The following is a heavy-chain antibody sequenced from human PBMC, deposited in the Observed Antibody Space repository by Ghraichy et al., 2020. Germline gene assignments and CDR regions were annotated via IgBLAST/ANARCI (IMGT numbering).Heavy chain of an antibody. V-gene: IGHV3-33*06. CDR1: GFTFSSYG. Sequence: GSLRLSCAASGFTFSSYGMHWVRQAPGKGLEWVAVIWFDGSEKYHADSVKGRFTISRDNCKNTLYLQMTSLRAEDTAVYYCAKADSSGWSFDHWGQGTLVTVSS. CDR3: AKADSSGWSFDH. D-gene: IGHD6-19*01. CDR2: IWFDGSEK. J-gene: IGHJ4*02.